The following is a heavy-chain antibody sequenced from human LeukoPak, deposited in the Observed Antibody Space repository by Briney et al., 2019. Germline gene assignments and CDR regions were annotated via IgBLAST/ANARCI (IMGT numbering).Heavy chain of an antibody. D-gene: IGHD5-18*01. CDR3: AREEGYSYVSNAFNI. J-gene: IGHJ3*02. V-gene: IGHV4-59*01. Sequence: SETLSLTCTVSGGSISSYYWSWIRQPPGKGLERIGYIYYSGSTNYNPSLKSRVTISVDTSKNQFSLKLSSVTAADTAVYYCAREEGYSYVSNAFNIWGKGKMFPVSS. CDR1: GGSISSYY. CDR2: IYYSGST.